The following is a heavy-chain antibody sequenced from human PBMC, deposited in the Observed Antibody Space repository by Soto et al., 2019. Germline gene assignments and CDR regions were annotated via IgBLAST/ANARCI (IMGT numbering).Heavy chain of an antibody. Sequence: SETLSLTCPVAGGSILNAGHYWTWIRQHPGKGLEWIGKIFFSGNTHYNPALKSRLTFSVDTTKNQFSLKLTSVTAADTAIYYCARDNYGGRLDFWGQGTLVTFSS. CDR3: ARDNYGGRLDF. CDR1: GGSILNAGHY. CDR2: IFFSGNT. V-gene: IGHV4-31*03. J-gene: IGHJ4*02. D-gene: IGHD4-17*01.